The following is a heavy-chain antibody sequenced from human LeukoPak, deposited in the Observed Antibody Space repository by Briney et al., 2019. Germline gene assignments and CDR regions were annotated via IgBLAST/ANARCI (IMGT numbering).Heavy chain of an antibody. Sequence: ASVKVSCKAPGYTFTGYYMHWVRQAPGQGLEWMGWINPNSGGTNYAQKFQGRVTMTRDTSISTAYMELSRLRSDDTAVYYCARDKSPYCSGGSCYYNWFDPWGQGTLVTVSS. J-gene: IGHJ5*02. CDR1: GYTFTGYY. V-gene: IGHV1-2*02. D-gene: IGHD2-15*01. CDR3: ARDKSPYCSGGSCYYNWFDP. CDR2: INPNSGGT.